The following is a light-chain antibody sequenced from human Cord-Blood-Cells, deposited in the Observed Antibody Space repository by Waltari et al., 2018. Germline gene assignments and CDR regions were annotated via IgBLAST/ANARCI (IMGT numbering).Light chain of an antibody. V-gene: IGKV3-11*01. Sequence: EIVLTQSPATPYLSPGERATLSCRASQSVSSYLAWYQQKPGQAPRLLIYDASNRATGIPARFSGSGSGTDFTLTISSLEPEDFAVYYCQQRSNWPPITFGQGTRLEIK. CDR1: QSVSSY. CDR2: DAS. CDR3: QQRSNWPPIT. J-gene: IGKJ5*01.